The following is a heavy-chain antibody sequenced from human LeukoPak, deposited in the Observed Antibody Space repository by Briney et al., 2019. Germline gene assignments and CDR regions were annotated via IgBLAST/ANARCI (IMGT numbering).Heavy chain of an antibody. J-gene: IGHJ4*02. CDR3: VTDTSMGGLFDY. CDR1: GFTFSSYD. Sequence: GGSLSLSCAASGFTFSSYDMHWVRHATGKGLEWVSAIGTAGDTYYPGSVKGRFTISRDNAKNSLYLQMNRLRDEDTALYYCVTDTSMGGLFDYWGEGALVTVSS. D-gene: IGHD5-18*01. V-gene: IGHV3-13*04. CDR2: IGTAGDT.